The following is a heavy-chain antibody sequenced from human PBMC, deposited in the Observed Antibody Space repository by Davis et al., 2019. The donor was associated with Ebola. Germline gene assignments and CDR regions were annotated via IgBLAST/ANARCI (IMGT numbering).Heavy chain of an antibody. CDR1: GYSFTSYW. Sequence: GESLKISCKASGYSFTSYWISWVRQMPGKGLEWMGMIDPSDSTTNYSPSFQGHATMSLDKSISTAYLQWSSLKASDTAIYFCARHSSMGRGASSFDNWGQGTLVTVSS. D-gene: IGHD3-10*01. J-gene: IGHJ4*02. V-gene: IGHV5-10-1*01. CDR3: ARHSSMGRGASSFDN. CDR2: IDPSDSTT.